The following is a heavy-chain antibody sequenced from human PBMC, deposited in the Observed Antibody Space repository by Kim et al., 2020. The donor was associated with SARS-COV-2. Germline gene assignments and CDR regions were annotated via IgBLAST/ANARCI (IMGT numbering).Heavy chain of an antibody. J-gene: IGHJ5*02. V-gene: IGHV4-34*01. D-gene: IGHD3-10*01. Sequence: SETLSLTCAVYGGSFSGYYWSWIRQPPGKGLEWIGEINHSGSTNYNPSLKSRVTISVDTSKNQFSLKLSSVTAADTAVYYCARGAMVRGANNWFDPWGQEPWSPSPQ. CDR1: GGSFSGYY. CDR2: INHSGST. CDR3: ARGAMVRGANNWFDP.